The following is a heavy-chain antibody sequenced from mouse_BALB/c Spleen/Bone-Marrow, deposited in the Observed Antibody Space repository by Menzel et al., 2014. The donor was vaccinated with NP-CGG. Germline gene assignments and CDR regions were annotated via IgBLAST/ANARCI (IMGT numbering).Heavy chain of an antibody. J-gene: IGHJ4*01. CDR2: IDPAIINT. D-gene: IGHD1-1*01. CDR3: ARYRYYGSSYAMDY. V-gene: IGHV14-3*02. CDR1: GFNIKDTY. Sequence: EVKLQESGAELVTPGASVKLYCTASGFNIKDTYMFWVKQRPDQGLEWIGRIDPAIINTKYDPKFQGKATIAADTSSNTAYLQLSSLTSEDTAVYYCARYRYYGSSYAMDYWGQGTSVTVSS.